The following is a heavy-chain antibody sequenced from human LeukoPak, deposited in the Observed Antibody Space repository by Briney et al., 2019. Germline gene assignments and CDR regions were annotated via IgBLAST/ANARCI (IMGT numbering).Heavy chain of an antibody. CDR2: IIPIFGTA. CDR3: ARDFGYGDYSDAFDI. D-gene: IGHD4-17*01. J-gene: IGHJ3*02. CDR1: GGTFSSYA. V-gene: IGHV1-69*13. Sequence: SVKVSCKASGGTFSSYAISWVRQAPGQGLEWMGGIIPIFGTANYAQKFQGRVTITADDSTSTAYMELSSLRSEDTAVYYCARDFGYGDYSDAFDIWGQGTMVTVSS.